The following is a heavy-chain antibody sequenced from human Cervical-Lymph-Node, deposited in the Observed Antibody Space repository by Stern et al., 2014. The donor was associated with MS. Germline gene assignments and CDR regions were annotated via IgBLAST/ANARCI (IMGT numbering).Heavy chain of an antibody. CDR2: MNANTCIT. J-gene: IGHJ6*02. CDR1: GYTFTNYD. V-gene: IGHV1-8*01. D-gene: IGHD3-22*01. CDR3: GRYNDYDHGMDV. Sequence: VQLVESGAEVKKPGASVKVSCKASGYTFTNYDIHWVRQAPGQGLEWMGWMNANTCITVYAEKLQGRVTMTRYTSTRTVTMELSGLRFEDTAVNFGGRYNDYDHGMDVWGQGTAVTVSS.